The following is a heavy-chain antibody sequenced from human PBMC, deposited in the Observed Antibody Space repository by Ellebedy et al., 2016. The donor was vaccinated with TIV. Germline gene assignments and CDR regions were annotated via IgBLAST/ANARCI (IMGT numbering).Heavy chain of an antibody. CDR1: GYTFTSYD. CDR3: ARVEKEQWLVTTHWFDP. D-gene: IGHD6-19*01. CDR2: LNPNSGNK. Sequence: AASVKVSCKASGYTFTSYDIHWVRQATGQGLEWMGWLNPNSGNKGSAQKFQGRVTMTRNTSISTAYMELSSLISEDTAVYYCARVEKEQWLVTTHWFDPWGQGTLVTVSS. V-gene: IGHV1-8*01. J-gene: IGHJ5*02.